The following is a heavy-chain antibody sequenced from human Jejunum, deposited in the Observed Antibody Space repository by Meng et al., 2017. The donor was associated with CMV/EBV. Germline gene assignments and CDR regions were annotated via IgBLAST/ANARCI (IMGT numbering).Heavy chain of an antibody. CDR2: IRNDGSNK. V-gene: IGHV3-30*02. D-gene: IGHD6-6*01. CDR3: VKEGLEY. CDR1: GFTFSTYG. Sequence: VQVGESGGGVVQPGESLRLSCATSGFTFSTYGMHWVRQAPGKGLEWVTFIRNDGSNKYYVDSVKGRFTTSRDNSKNTVYLQVNSLRVEDTAVYYCVKEGLEYWGQGTLVTVSS. J-gene: IGHJ4*02.